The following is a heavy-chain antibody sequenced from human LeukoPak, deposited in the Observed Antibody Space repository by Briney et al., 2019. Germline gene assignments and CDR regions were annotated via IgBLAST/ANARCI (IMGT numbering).Heavy chain of an antibody. Sequence: PGGSLRLSCAASGFTFSSYSMNWVRQAPGKGLEWVSSISSSSSYIYYADSVKGRFTISRDNAKNSLYLQMNSLRAEDTAVYYCARSRLSTIFGVVGIPEFDPWGQGTLVTVSS. J-gene: IGHJ5*02. CDR1: GFTFSSYS. CDR2: ISSSSSYI. V-gene: IGHV3-21*01. CDR3: ARSRLSTIFGVVGIPEFDP. D-gene: IGHD3-3*01.